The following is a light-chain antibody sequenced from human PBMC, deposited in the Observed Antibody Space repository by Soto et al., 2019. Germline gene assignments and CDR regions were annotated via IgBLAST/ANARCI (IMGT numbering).Light chain of an antibody. CDR3: QQYYSYPRT. V-gene: IGKV1-8*01. Sequence: AIRMTQSPSSLSASTGDRVTIPCRASQGISSYLAWYQPKQWKAPKLLIYAASTLQSGVPSRFSGSGSGTDFTRTISCLQSEDFATYYCQQYYSYPRTFGPGTKVDIQ. J-gene: IGKJ3*01. CDR1: QGISSY. CDR2: AAS.